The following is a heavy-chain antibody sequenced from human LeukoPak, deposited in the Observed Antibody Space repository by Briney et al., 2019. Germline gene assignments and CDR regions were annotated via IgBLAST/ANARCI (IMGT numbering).Heavy chain of an antibody. V-gene: IGHV1-8*02. CDR1: GYTFTSYY. Sequence: ASVKVSCKASGYTFTSYYMHWVRQATGQGLEWMGWMNPNSGNTGYAQKFQGRVTMTRNTSISTAYMELSSLRSEDTAVYYCARYYYDSSGYLNLDYWGQGTLVTVSS. J-gene: IGHJ4*02. CDR3: ARYYYDSSGYLNLDY. CDR2: MNPNSGNT. D-gene: IGHD3-22*01.